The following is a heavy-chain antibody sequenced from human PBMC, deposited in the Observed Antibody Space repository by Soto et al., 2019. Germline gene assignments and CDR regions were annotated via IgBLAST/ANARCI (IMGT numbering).Heavy chain of an antibody. CDR1: GGSISSSNW. CDR3: ARVRQYCSGTSCYLDP. J-gene: IGHJ5*02. Sequence: SETLSLTCAVSGGSISSSNWWHWVRQPPGKGLEWIGEIHHSGTTNYNPSLKRRGVISVDKSKNQFSLKLNSVTAAATAVYYRARVRQYCSGTSCYLDPWGQGTVVTVS. V-gene: IGHV4-4*02. CDR2: IHHSGTT. D-gene: IGHD2-2*01.